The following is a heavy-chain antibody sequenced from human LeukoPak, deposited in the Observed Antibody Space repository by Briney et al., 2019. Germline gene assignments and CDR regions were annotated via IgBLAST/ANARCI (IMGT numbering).Heavy chain of an antibody. Sequence: PGGSLRLSCAASGFTLSNSAMTWVRQAPGKGLEWVSGFSATDGNANYADSVRGRFTISRDNPKNTLHLQMNSLRPEDTALYYCAKGGRGGYNIAFDVWGQGTMVTVSS. CDR1: GFTLSNSA. CDR2: FSATDGNA. D-gene: IGHD5-24*01. CDR3: AKGGRGGYNIAFDV. V-gene: IGHV3-23*01. J-gene: IGHJ3*01.